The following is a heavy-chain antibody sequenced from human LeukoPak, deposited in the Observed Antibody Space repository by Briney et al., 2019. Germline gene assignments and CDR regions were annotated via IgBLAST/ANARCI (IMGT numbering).Heavy chain of an antibody. CDR2: IRSKANSYAT. D-gene: IGHD2-2*02. J-gene: IGHJ3*02. CDR3: TTLPSTTAIRSEAFDI. Sequence: GGSLRLSCAASGFTFSGSAMHWVRQASGKGLEWVGRIRSKANSYATAYAASVKGRFTISRDDSKNTAYLQMNSLKTEDTAVYYCTTLPSTTAIRSEAFDIWGQGTMVTVSS. V-gene: IGHV3-73*01. CDR1: GFTFSGSA.